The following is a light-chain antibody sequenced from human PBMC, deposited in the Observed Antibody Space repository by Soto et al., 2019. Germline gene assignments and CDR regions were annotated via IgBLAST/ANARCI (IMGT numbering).Light chain of an antibody. J-gene: IGLJ1*01. CDR3: SSYTSGSTLYV. V-gene: IGLV2-14*01. CDR1: SSDVGSYNY. Sequence: QSALTQPASVSGSPGQSITISCTGTSSDVGSYNYVSWYQQHPGKAPRLMIYASSNRPSGVSHRFSGSRSGNTASLTISGLQAEGEADYFCSSYTSGSTLYVFGSGTKV. CDR2: ASS.